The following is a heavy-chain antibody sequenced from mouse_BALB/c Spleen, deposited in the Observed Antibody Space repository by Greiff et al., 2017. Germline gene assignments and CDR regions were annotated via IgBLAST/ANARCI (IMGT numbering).Heavy chain of an antibody. Sequence: VQLQQSGAELVKPGASVKLSCTASGFNIKDTYMHWVKQRPEQGLEWIGRIDPANGNTKYDPKFQGKATITADTSSNTAYLQLSSLTSEDTAVYYCARQLGRSYALDYWGQGTSVTVSS. J-gene: IGHJ4*01. D-gene: IGHD3-1*01. CDR3: ARQLGRSYALDY. V-gene: IGHV14-3*02. CDR1: GFNIKDTY. CDR2: IDPANGNT.